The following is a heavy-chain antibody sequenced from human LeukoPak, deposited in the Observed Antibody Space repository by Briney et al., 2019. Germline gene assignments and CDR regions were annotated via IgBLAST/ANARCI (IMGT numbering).Heavy chain of an antibody. D-gene: IGHD5-12*01. CDR3: ARVSIVATIHDAFDI. CDR1: GFTFSSYS. CDR2: ISSSSYI. Sequence: GGSLRLPCAASGFTFSSYSMNWVRQAPGKGLEWVSSISSSSYIYYADSVKGRFTISRDNAKNSLYLQMNSLRAEDTAVYYCARVSIVATIHDAFDIWGQGTMVTVSS. J-gene: IGHJ3*02. V-gene: IGHV3-21*01.